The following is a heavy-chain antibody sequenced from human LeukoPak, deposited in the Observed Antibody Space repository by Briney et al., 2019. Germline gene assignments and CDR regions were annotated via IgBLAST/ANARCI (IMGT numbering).Heavy chain of an antibody. Sequence: GGSLRLSCAASGFTFSTYWMSWVRQAPGKGLEWVANIKQDGSERYYVGSVKGRFTISSDNAKNSVYVQMNSLRAEDTAVFYCARSTSWYHKFDYWGQGTLVTVSS. J-gene: IGHJ4*02. D-gene: IGHD2-2*01. CDR1: GFTFSTYW. CDR2: IKQDGSER. V-gene: IGHV3-7*04. CDR3: ARSTSWYHKFDY.